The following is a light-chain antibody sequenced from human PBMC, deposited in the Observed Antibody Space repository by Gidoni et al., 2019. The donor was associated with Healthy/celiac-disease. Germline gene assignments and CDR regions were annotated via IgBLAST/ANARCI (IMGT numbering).Light chain of an antibody. Sequence: DIVMTHSPLSLPVTPGEPASISCRSSQSLLHSNGYNYLDWYLQQPGQSPQLLIYLGSNRASGVPDRVSGSGSGTDVTLKNSRVEAEDVGVYYCMQAVQTPQPWTFGQGTKVEIK. CDR1: QSLLHSNGYNY. CDR2: LGS. CDR3: MQAVQTPQPWT. V-gene: IGKV2-28*01. J-gene: IGKJ1*01.